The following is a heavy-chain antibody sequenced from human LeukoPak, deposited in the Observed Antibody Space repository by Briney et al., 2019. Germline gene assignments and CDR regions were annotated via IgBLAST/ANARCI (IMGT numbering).Heavy chain of an antibody. Sequence: GRSLRLSCAASGFTFSDYGMHWVRQAPGKGLEWVALISYDGGNKFYADSVRDRFTISRDNSKNTLFLQMNSLRTEDTAVYYCAKVFEVRGAKRPKDYWGQGTLVIVSS. CDR1: GFTFSDYG. V-gene: IGHV3-30*18. J-gene: IGHJ4*02. CDR3: AKVFEVRGAKRPKDY. CDR2: ISYDGGNK. D-gene: IGHD3-10*01.